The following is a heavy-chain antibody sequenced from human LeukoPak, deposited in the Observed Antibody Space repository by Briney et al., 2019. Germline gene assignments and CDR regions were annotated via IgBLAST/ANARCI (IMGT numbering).Heavy chain of an antibody. CDR3: ARRLIGYCSGGSCYSGYFQH. Sequence: SETLSLTCSLSGASIHNDFYYWAWIRQPAGKGLEWIGRISTSGRTDYQTSLKSRVNISIDMSKNQFSLTLRSVTAADTAVYYCARRLIGYCSGGSCYSGYFQHWGQGTLVTVSS. V-gene: IGHV4-61*02. J-gene: IGHJ1*01. D-gene: IGHD2-15*01. CDR1: GASIHNDFYY. CDR2: ISTSGRT.